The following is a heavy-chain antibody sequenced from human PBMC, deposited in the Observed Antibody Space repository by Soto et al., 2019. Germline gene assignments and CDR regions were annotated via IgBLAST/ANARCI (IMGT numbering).Heavy chain of an antibody. CDR2: IYYRGGT. D-gene: IGHD6-13*01. Sequence: VQLQESGPGLVKPSQTLSLTCTVSNGSIRSGGYFWSWVRQHPGKGLEWIGHIYYRGGTSYNPSLESRVAMSVDTSKNEFTLKVNSVTAADTAIYYCARVAKEENPKLESWYAFDFWGRGTMVTVSS. V-gene: IGHV4-31*03. CDR3: ARVAKEENPKLESWYAFDF. J-gene: IGHJ4*02. CDR1: NGSIRSGGYF.